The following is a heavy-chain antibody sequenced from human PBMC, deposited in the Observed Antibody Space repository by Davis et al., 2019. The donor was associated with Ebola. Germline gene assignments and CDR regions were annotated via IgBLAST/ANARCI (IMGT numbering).Heavy chain of an antibody. D-gene: IGHD1-26*01. CDR3: ARDLKYSGSYSGFDY. CDR2: INSDGSST. CDR1: GFTFSSYW. Sequence: GESLKISCAASGFTFSSYWMHWVRQAPGKGLVWVSRINSDGSSTSYADSVKGRFTISRDNAKNTLYLQMNSLRAEDTAVYYCARDLKYSGSYSGFDYWGQGTLVTVSS. V-gene: IGHV3-74*01. J-gene: IGHJ4*02.